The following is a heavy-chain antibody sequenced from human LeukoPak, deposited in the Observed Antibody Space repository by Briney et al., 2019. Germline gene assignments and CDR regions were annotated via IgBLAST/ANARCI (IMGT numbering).Heavy chain of an antibody. CDR2: TRGSGSGMGSGN. J-gene: IGHJ4*02. D-gene: IGHD7-27*01. V-gene: IGHV3-21*05. CDR3: ARDDNWGFDY. Sequence: PGGSLRLSCAASGFAFSNFSMNWVRQAPGKGLEWVANTRGSGSGMGSGNYYAVSVKGRFTISRDDAKNSLYLPMNSLRAEDTAFYYCARDDNWGFDYWGQGALVTVSS. CDR1: GFAFSNFS.